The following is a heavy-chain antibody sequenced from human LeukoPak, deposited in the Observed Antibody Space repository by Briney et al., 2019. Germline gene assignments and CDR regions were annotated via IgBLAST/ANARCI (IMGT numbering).Heavy chain of an antibody. D-gene: IGHD3-16*01. J-gene: IGHJ4*02. CDR2: IYTSGST. V-gene: IGHV4-61*02. CDR3: ARELDEGGMSDY. Sequence: PSQTLSLTCTVSGGSISSGSYYWSWIRQPAGKGLEWIGRIYTSGSTNYNPSLKSRVTISVDTSKNQFSLKLSSVTAADTAVYYCARELDEGGMSDYWGQGTLVTVSS. CDR1: GGSISSGSYY.